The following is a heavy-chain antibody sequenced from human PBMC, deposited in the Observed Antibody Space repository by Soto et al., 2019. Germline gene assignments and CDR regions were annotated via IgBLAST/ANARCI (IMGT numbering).Heavy chain of an antibody. V-gene: IGHV3-21*01. CDR3: MYYYDSSGYYLYYYGMDV. D-gene: IGHD3-22*01. J-gene: IGHJ6*02. CDR1: GFTFSSYS. Sequence: PGGSLRLSCAASGFTFSSYSMNWVRQAPGKGLEWVSSISSSSSYIYYADSVKGRFTISRDNAKNSLYLQMNSLRAEDTAVYYCMYYYDSSGYYLYYYGMDVWGQGTTVTVSS. CDR2: ISSSSSYI.